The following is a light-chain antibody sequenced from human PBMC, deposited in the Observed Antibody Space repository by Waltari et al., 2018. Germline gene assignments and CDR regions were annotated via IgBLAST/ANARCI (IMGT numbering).Light chain of an antibody. J-gene: IGKJ1*01. V-gene: IGKV2-30*02. CDR3: MQGSHWPPWT. Sequence: DVVMTQSPLSLPVTLGQPASISCRSSQSLVHSDGNTYLNWFQQRPGQSPRRLIYKVANRDSGVPDRFSGSGSGTDFTPKISTVEAEDVGVYYCMQGSHWPPWTFGQGTKVEIK. CDR2: KVA. CDR1: QSLVHSDGNTY.